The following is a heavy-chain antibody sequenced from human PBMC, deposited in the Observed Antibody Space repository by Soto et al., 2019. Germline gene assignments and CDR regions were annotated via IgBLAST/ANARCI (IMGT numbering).Heavy chain of an antibody. D-gene: IGHD3-16*01. V-gene: IGHV3-33*01. J-gene: IGHJ4*02. CDR1: GFTFSSYG. CDR3: SRDGDVNTGFGKNF. Sequence: QVQLVESGGGVVQPGRSLRLSCAASGFTFSSYGMHWVRQAPGKGLEWVAFIWHDGGNKFYAESVKGRFTISRDNFQNTLYLQMTSLRAGDTGMFYCSRDGDVNTGFGKNFWGQGTLVTVSS. CDR2: IWHDGGNK.